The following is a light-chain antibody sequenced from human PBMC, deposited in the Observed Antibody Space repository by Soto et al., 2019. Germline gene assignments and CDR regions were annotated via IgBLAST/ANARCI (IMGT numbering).Light chain of an antibody. CDR2: AAS. CDR3: LQDYNYPLP. V-gene: IGKV1-5*01. J-gene: IGKJ4*01. Sequence: DIQMTQSPSTLSAFVGDRVTITCRASQSIGRWLAWYQQKPGKAPKLLIYAASTLQSGVPSRFSGSGSGTDFTLTISSLQPEDFATYYCLQDYNYPLPFGGGTKVDIK. CDR1: QSIGRW.